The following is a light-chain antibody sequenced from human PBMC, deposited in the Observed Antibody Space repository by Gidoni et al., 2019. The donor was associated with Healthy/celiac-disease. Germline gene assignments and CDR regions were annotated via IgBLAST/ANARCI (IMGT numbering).Light chain of an antibody. CDR3: QQYNNWWT. CDR2: GAS. CDR1: QRVSSN. J-gene: IGKJ1*01. Sequence: EIVIPQSPATLSVSPGERATLPCRASQRVSSNLAWYPQKPGQAPWRLIYGASTRATGIPARFSGSGSGTEFTLTISSLQPEDFAVYYCQQYNNWWTFXXXTKVEIK. V-gene: IGKV3-15*01.